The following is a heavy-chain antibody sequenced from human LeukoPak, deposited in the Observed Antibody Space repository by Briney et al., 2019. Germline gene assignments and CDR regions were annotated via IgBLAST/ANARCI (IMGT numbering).Heavy chain of an antibody. D-gene: IGHD1-1*01. J-gene: IGHJ4*02. V-gene: IGHV1-18*01. CDR2: ISSYNGNT. CDR3: AKDPLLRTGTTFDY. Sequence: ASVNVSCNASGYTFTSYGINWVRQAPGQGLEWMGWISSYNGNTNYAQRLQGRVTMTTDTSTSTAYMELSSLRSDDTAVYYCAKDPLLRTGTTFDYWGEGTLVTVSS. CDR1: GYTFTSYG.